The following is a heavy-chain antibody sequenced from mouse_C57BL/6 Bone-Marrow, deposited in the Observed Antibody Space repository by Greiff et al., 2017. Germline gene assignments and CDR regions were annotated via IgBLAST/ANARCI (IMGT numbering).Heavy chain of an antibody. J-gene: IGHJ3*01. CDR1: GYAFSSSW. CDR2: IYPGDGDT. V-gene: IGHV1-82*01. CDR3: ARYWFAY. Sequence: VNVVESGPELVKPGASVKISCKASGYAFSSSWMNWVKQRPGKGLEWIGRIYPGDGDTNYNGKFKGKATLTADKSSSTAYMQLSSLTSEDSAVYFCARYWFAYWGQGTLVTVSA.